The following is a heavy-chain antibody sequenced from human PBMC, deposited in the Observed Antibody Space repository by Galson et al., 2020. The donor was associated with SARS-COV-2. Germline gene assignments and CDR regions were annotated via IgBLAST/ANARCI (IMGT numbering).Heavy chain of an antibody. CDR3: STDLSGRYDF. CDR2: TNEDGTII. Sequence: GGSLRLSCAASGFTFSNFWMHWVRQVPGKGLVWVSRTNEDGTIINYADSVKGLFTISRDNAKNTLYLQMNSLGAEDTAVYYCSTDLSGRYDFWGQGTLVTVSS. J-gene: IGHJ4*02. D-gene: IGHD1-26*01. CDR1: GFTFSNFW. V-gene: IGHV3-74*01.